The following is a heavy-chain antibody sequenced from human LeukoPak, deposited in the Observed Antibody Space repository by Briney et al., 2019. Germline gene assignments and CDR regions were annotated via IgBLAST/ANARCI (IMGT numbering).Heavy chain of an antibody. D-gene: IGHD4-17*01. CDR2: ISSSSSTI. Sequence: PGGSLRLSCAASGFTFSSYSMNWFRQAQGKGLEWVSYISSSSSTIYYADSVKGRFTISRDNAKNSLYLQMNSLRDEDTAVYYCASTPIDYGDYVSWFDPWGQGTLVTVSS. CDR1: GFTFSSYS. V-gene: IGHV3-48*02. J-gene: IGHJ5*02. CDR3: ASTPIDYGDYVSWFDP.